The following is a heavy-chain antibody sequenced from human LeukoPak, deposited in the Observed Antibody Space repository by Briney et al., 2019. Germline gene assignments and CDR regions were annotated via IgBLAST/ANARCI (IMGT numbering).Heavy chain of an antibody. V-gene: IGHV3-48*02. Sequence: PGGSLRLSCAASGFTFSRYTMNWVRQAPGKGLEWISHITTSSATYYADSVKGRFTISRDNAKNSLYLQLNSLRDEDTAFYYCASQTAVAGLDDAFDIWGQGTMVTVSS. CDR1: GFTFSRYT. D-gene: IGHD6-19*01. J-gene: IGHJ3*02. CDR3: ASQTAVAGLDDAFDI. CDR2: ITTSSAT.